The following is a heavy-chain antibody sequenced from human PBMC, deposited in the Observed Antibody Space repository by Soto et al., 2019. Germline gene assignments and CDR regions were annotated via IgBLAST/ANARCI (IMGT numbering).Heavy chain of an antibody. V-gene: IGHV1-69*04. J-gene: IGHJ3*02. CDR3: ARDRGSSGYDAFDI. Sequence: GASVKVSCKASGGTFSSYTISWVRQAPGQGLEWMGRIIPILGIANYAQKFQGRVTITADKSTSTAYMELSSLRSEDTAVYYCARDRGSSGYDAFDIWDQGTMVTVSS. CDR1: GGTFSSYT. CDR2: IIPILGIA. D-gene: IGHD6-19*01.